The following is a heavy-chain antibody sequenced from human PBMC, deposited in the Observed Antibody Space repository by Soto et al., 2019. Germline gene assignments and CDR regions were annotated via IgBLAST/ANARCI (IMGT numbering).Heavy chain of an antibody. D-gene: IGHD6-6*01. V-gene: IGHV4-31*03. CDR2: IYYSGSA. CDR1: GGSISSGDYY. Sequence: SETLSLTCTVSGGSISSGDYYWSWIRQHPGKGLEWIGYIYYSGSAYYNPSLKSRVTISVDTSKNQFSLKLSSVTAADTAVYYCARDLRAALGYWGQGTLVTVSS. J-gene: IGHJ4*02. CDR3: ARDLRAALGY.